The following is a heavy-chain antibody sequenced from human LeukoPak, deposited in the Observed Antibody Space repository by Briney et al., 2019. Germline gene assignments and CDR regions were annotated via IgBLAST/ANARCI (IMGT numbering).Heavy chain of an antibody. V-gene: IGHV3-23*01. CDR2: ISGSGGST. Sequence: EAGGSLKLSCAASGFTFSSYAMSWVRQAPGKGLEWVSAISGSGGSTYYADSVKGRFTISRDNSKNTLYLQMNSLRAEDTAVYYCAKFTGYSSSHLDYWGQGTLVSVSS. D-gene: IGHD6-13*01. J-gene: IGHJ4*02. CDR1: GFTFSSYA. CDR3: AKFTGYSSSHLDY.